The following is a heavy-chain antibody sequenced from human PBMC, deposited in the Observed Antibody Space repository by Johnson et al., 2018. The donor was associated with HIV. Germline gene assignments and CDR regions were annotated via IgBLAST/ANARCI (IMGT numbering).Heavy chain of an antibody. J-gene: IGHJ3*02. CDR3: AREGHYDSRLGAFDI. CDR2: IGTAGDT. Sequence: VQLVESGGGVVQPGGSLTLSCAASGFTFSNYGMHWVRQAPGKGLEWVSAIGTAGDTYYPGSVKGRFTISRENAKNSLYLQMNSLRAEDTAFYYCAREGHYDSRLGAFDIWGQGTMVTVSS. V-gene: IGHV3-13*01. D-gene: IGHD3-22*01. CDR1: GFTFSNYG.